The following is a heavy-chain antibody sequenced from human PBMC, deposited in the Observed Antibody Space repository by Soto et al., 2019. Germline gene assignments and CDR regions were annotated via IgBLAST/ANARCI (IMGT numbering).Heavy chain of an antibody. CDR2: ISPHTGGT. CDR3: ARDRGYSSSWSHYDYYGMDV. D-gene: IGHD6-13*01. V-gene: IGHV1-2*02. CDR1: GYTFNRYY. Sequence: ASVKVSCKASGYTFNRYYMHWVRQAPGPGLEWMGWISPHTGGTTYAQKFQGRVTISRDNAKNSLYLQMNSLRAEDTAVYYCARDRGYSSSWSHYDYYGMDVWGQGTTVTVSS. J-gene: IGHJ6*02.